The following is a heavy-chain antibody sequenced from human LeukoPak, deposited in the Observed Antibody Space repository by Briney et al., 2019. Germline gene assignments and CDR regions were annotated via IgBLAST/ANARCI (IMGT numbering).Heavy chain of an antibody. CDR3: ARATLSDYYFNY. V-gene: IGHV1-46*01. CDR2: INPSGGAT. Sequence: APVKVSCKASGYTLTRYYMHWVRQAPGQGLEWMGIINPSGGATSYAQKFQGRVTLTRDTSTNTVYMELSSLRYEDTAVYFCARATLSDYYFNYWGQGTLVTVSS. CDR1: GYTLTRYY. J-gene: IGHJ4*02.